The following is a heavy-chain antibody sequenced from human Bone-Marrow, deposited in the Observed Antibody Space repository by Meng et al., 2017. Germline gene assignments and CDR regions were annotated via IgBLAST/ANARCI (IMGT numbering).Heavy chain of an antibody. CDR3: ARGAYGDYQRDYFDY. CDR1: GYSFTSYW. Sequence: GESLKISWKGSGYSFTSYWIGWVRQMPGKGLEWMGIIYPGDSDTRYSPSFQGQVTISADKSISTAYLQWSSLKASDTAMYYCARGAYGDYQRDYFDYWGQGTLVTVSS. CDR2: IYPGDSDT. V-gene: IGHV5-51*01. D-gene: IGHD4-17*01. J-gene: IGHJ4*02.